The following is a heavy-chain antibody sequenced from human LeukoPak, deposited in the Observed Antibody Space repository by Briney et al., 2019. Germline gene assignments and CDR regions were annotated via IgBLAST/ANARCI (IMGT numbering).Heavy chain of an antibody. Sequence: HPGGSLRLSCAPSGFTFTSYAMGWVRQAPGKGLEWVSGISGSGVSTYYAESVKGRFAISRDNSKNTVYLQMNSLKAEDTAVYYCAKDQAYYYDSGGYYSGAFDIWGQGTMVTVSS. CDR2: ISGSGVST. V-gene: IGHV3-23*01. D-gene: IGHD3-22*01. J-gene: IGHJ3*02. CDR3: AKDQAYYYDSGGYYSGAFDI. CDR1: GFTFTSYA.